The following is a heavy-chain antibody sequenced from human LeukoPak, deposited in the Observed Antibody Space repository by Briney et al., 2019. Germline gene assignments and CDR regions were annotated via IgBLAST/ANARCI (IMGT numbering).Heavy chain of an antibody. Sequence: PSETLSLTCTVSGGSISSGGYYWSWTRQHPGKGLEWIGYIYYSGSTYYNPSLKSRVTISVDTSKNQSSLKLSPVTAADTAVYYCARCPGDSSQGGFDYWGQGTLVTVSS. V-gene: IGHV4-31*03. CDR3: ARCPGDSSQGGFDY. D-gene: IGHD3-22*01. CDR1: GGSISSGGYY. J-gene: IGHJ4*02. CDR2: IYYSGST.